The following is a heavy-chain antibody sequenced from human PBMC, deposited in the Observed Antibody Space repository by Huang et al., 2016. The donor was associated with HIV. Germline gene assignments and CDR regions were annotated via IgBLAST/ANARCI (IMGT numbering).Heavy chain of an antibody. CDR3: ARRGFNTGSSPDS. V-gene: IGHV5-51*01. CDR2: IYPGDSDA. Sequence: EVQLVQSGPEVKKPGESLKISCRVSGYSFTNYWIGWVSQRPGQGLEWMAIIYPGDSDAAYNPSFRGQVTIAADKSINTAHLQWDSLKTSDSAIYYCARRGFNTGSSPDSWGQGTLVTVSS. J-gene: IGHJ4*02. CDR1: GYSFTNYW. D-gene: IGHD1-26*01.